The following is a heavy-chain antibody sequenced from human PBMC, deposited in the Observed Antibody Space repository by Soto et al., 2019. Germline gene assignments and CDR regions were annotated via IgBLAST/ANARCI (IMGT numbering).Heavy chain of an antibody. Sequence: QVQLQESGPGLVKPSQTLSLTCTVSGGSISSGGYYWSWIRQHPGKGLEWIGYIYYSGSTYYNPSLRSRVTLSVDTSKNQFSLKLSSVTAADTAVYYCARDASNCISTSCYIGRWFDLWGQGTLVTVSS. CDR3: ARDASNCISTSCYIGRWFDL. D-gene: IGHD2-2*01. CDR1: GGSISSGGYY. V-gene: IGHV4-31*03. CDR2: IYYSGST. J-gene: IGHJ5*02.